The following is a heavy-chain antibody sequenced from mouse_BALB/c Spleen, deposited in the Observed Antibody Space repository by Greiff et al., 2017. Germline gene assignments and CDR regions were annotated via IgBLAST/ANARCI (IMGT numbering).Heavy chain of an antibody. J-gene: IGHJ4*01. CDR3: ARRRSYAMDY. V-gene: IGHV1-7*01. CDR1: GYTFTSYW. Sequence: QVQLQQSGAELAKPGASVKMSCKVSGYTFTSYWMHWVKQRPGQGLEWIGYINPSTGYTEYNQKFKDKATLTADKSSSTAYMQLSSLTSEDSAVYYCARRRSYAMDYWGQGTSVTVSS. CDR2: INPSTGYT.